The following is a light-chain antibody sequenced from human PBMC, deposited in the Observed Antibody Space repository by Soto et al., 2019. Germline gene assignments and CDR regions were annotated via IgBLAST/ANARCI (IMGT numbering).Light chain of an antibody. CDR3: QQYNTWPRT. CDR1: QSVSSN. Sequence: EIVMTQSPATLSVSPGKRSTLSCRARQSVSSNLAWYQQKPGQAPRLLIYGASTRATGITARFSGSGSGTEFTLTISSLQSEDFALYYCQQYNTWPRTFGQGTKVEIK. CDR2: GAS. J-gene: IGKJ1*01. V-gene: IGKV3-15*01.